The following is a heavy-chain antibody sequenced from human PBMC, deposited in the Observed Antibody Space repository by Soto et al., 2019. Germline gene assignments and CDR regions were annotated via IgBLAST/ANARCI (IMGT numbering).Heavy chain of an antibody. D-gene: IGHD1-26*01. V-gene: IGHV1-46*01. CDR1: GYTFTSYY. Sequence: ASVKVSCKASGYTFTSYYMHWVRQAPGQGLEWMGIINPSGDTTTYAQKFQGRVTMTRDTSTSTAYMELSSLRSEDTAVYYCARDWELRYAFAIPCQGTTDTVSS. CDR2: INPSGDTT. J-gene: IGHJ3*02. CDR3: ARDWELRYAFAI.